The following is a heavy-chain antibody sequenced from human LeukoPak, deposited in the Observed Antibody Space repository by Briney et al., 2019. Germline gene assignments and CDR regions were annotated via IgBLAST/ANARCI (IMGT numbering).Heavy chain of an antibody. V-gene: IGHV4-59*02. D-gene: IGHD7-27*01. Sequence: PSETLSLTCTVSGASVTDYYWSWIRQSPGKGLEWISYIHHSGNSDCNPSLRSRVTTSLDTSKNQFSLNLISVTAADTAVYYCTRGHWGLQSWSQGTLVTVSS. CDR1: GASVTDYY. CDR3: TRGHWGLQS. J-gene: IGHJ5*02. CDR2: IHHSGNS.